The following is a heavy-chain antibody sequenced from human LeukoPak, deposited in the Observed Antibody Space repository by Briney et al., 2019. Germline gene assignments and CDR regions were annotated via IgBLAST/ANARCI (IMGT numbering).Heavy chain of an antibody. Sequence: GGSLRLSCTASEFTSSAFWMTWVRRPPGKGLKWVANINKDGTEKEYVDSVKGRFSIFRDNAKNSVFLQMNSLRAEDTAVYYCAIFAGAVPGNLLLWGKGTTVIVSA. CDR1: EFTSSAFW. CDR2: INKDGTEK. J-gene: IGHJ6*04. D-gene: IGHD2-8*02. V-gene: IGHV3-7*01. CDR3: AIFAGAVPGNLLL.